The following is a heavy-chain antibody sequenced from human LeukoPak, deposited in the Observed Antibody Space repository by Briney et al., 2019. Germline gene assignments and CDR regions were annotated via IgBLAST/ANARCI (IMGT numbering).Heavy chain of an antibody. V-gene: IGHV3-23*01. J-gene: IGHJ4*02. CDR2: ISGTGYNT. D-gene: IGHD3-10*01. Sequence: SGISGTGYNTYYADSVKGRFTISRDNSKNTLYLQMNSLGAEDTAVYYCAKHVSGSLFYFDYWGQRTLVTVSS. CDR3: AKHVSGSLFYFDY.